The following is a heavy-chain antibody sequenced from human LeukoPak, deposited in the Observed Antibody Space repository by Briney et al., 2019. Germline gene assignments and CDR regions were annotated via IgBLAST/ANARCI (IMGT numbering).Heavy chain of an antibody. Sequence: GGSLRLSCAASGFTFSSYGMSWVRQAPGKGLEWVSAISGSGGSTYYADSVKGRFTISRDKPKNTLYLQMNSLRAEDTAVYYCARRAGAYSHPYDYWGQGTLVTVSS. CDR1: GFTFSSYG. CDR2: ISGSGGST. V-gene: IGHV3-23*01. J-gene: IGHJ4*02. CDR3: ARRAGAYSHPYDY. D-gene: IGHD4/OR15-4a*01.